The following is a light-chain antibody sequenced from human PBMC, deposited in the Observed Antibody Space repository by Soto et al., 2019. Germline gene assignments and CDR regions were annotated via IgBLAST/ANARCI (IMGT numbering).Light chain of an antibody. CDR1: QRVTSNY. V-gene: IGKV3-20*01. CDR2: GAS. Sequence: EIVLTQSPGPLSLSPGERATLPCRVSQRVTSNYLAWYQQKPGQAPRLLIYGASSRATGIPDRFSGSGSGTDFTLTISRLGPEDSAVYYCQQYVSSPITFGQGTKVEIK. CDR3: QQYVSSPIT. J-gene: IGKJ2*01.